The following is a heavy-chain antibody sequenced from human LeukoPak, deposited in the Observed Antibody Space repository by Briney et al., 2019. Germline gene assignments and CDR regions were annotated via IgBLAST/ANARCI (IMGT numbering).Heavy chain of an antibody. CDR1: GYTFTGYY. Sequence: GASVKVSCKASGYTFTGYYMNWVRQAPGQGLEWMGWINPNSGGTNYAQKFQGRVTMTRDTSISTAYMELSRLRSDDSAVYYCARERRFGDLLLFDYWGLGTLVTVSS. J-gene: IGHJ4*02. CDR2: INPNSGGT. D-gene: IGHD3-10*01. CDR3: ARERRFGDLLLFDY. V-gene: IGHV1-2*02.